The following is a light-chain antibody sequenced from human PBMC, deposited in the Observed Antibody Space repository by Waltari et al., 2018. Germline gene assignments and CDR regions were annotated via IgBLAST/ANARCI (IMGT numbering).Light chain of an antibody. CDR3: ASYASTRKV. CDR2: GVD. V-gene: IGLV2-8*01. J-gene: IGLJ3*02. CDR1: SRDVGGYNY. Sequence: QSALTQPPSASGSPGQSVTISCTGSSRDVGGYNYVSWYQQHTGKAPKLMIYGVDKRPSGVPDRFSGSKSGNTASLTVSGLQAEDEADYFCASYASTRKVFGGGTKLTVL.